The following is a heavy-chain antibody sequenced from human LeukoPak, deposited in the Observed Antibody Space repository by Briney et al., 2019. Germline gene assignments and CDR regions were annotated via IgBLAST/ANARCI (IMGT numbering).Heavy chain of an antibody. CDR2: MNPNSGHT. CDR3: ARDLGWRDSSGSSDY. CDR1: GYTFTSHD. V-gene: IGHV1-8*01. Sequence: GASVKVSCKASGYTFTSHDVNWLRQATGQGLEWLGWMNPNSGHTGFAQKFQGRVTMTTDTSTSTAYMELRSLRSDDTAVYYCARDLGWRDSSGSSDYWGQGTLVTVSS. D-gene: IGHD3-22*01. J-gene: IGHJ4*02.